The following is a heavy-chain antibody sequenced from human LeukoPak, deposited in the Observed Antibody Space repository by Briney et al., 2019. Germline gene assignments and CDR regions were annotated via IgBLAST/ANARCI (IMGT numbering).Heavy chain of an antibody. CDR3: ARGDGWFGELLNFDY. D-gene: IGHD3-10*01. Sequence: GGSLRLSCAASGFTVSNNYMSWVRQAPGKGLEWVSYISSSSSTIYYADSVKGRFAISRDNAKNSLYLQMNSLRDEDTALYYCARGDGWFGELLNFDYWGQGTLVTVSS. J-gene: IGHJ4*02. CDR2: ISSSSSTI. CDR1: GFTVSNNY. V-gene: IGHV3-48*02.